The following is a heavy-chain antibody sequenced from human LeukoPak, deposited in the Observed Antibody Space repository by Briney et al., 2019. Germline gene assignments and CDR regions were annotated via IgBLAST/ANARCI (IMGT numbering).Heavy chain of an antibody. CDR3: ARGARYYYYGMDV. Sequence: KPSETLSLTCAVYGGSFSGYYWSWIRQPPGKGLEWIGEISHSGSTNYNPSLKSRVTISVDTSKNQFSLKLSSVTAADTAVYYCARGARYYYYGMDVWGQGTTVTVSS. CDR1: GGSFSGYY. V-gene: IGHV4-34*01. CDR2: ISHSGST. J-gene: IGHJ6*02.